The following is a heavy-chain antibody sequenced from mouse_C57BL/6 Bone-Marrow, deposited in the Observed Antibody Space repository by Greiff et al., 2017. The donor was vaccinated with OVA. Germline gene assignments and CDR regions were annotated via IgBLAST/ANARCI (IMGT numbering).Heavy chain of an antibody. Sequence: EVKLEESGGGLVQPGGSMKLSCVASGFTFSNYWMNWVRQSPEKGLEWVAQIRLKSDNYATHYAESVKRRFTISRDDSKSIVYLQMNNLRAEATGIYSCTFYYYFDYWGQGTTLTVSS. V-gene: IGHV6-3*01. CDR2: IRLKSDNYAT. D-gene: IGHD2-3*01. CDR3: TFYYYFDY. J-gene: IGHJ2*01. CDR1: GFTFSNYW.